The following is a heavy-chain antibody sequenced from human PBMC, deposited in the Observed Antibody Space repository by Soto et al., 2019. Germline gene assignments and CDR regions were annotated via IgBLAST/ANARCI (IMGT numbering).Heavy chain of an antibody. D-gene: IGHD2-2*01. CDR3: AKGDLNCSSTSCYDFLGAFDI. CDR1: GFTFDDYA. Sequence: GGSLRLSCAASGFTFDDYAMHWVRQAPGKGLEWVSGISWNSGSIGYAESVKGRFTISRDNAKISLYLQMNSLRAEDTALYYCAKGDLNCSSTSCYDFLGAFDIWGQGTMVTVSS. CDR2: ISWNSGSI. J-gene: IGHJ3*02. V-gene: IGHV3-9*01.